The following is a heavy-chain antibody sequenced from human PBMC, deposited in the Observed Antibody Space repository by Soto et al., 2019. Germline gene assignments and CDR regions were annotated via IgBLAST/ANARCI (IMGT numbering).Heavy chain of an antibody. CDR2: ISYDGSNK. V-gene: IGHV3-30*18. CDR3: AKEQFNMVRGVIYY. D-gene: IGHD3-10*01. Sequence: PGGSLRLSCAASGFTFSSYGMHWVRQAPGKGLEWVAVISYDGSNKYYADSAKGRFTISRDNSKNTLYLQMNSLRAEDTAVYYCAKEQFNMVRGVIYYWGQGTLVTVSS. CDR1: GFTFSSYG. J-gene: IGHJ4*02.